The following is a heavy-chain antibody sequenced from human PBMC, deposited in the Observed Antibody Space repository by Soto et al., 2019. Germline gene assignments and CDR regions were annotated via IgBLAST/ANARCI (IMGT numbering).Heavy chain of an antibody. CDR3: AKGTEPLRRPLLGFDL. Sequence: EVQLLESGGGLVQPGGSLRLSCAASGFTFSNYVMSWVRQAPGKGLEWVSGLSGSAAATYYGDSVKGRFTISRDNSKKTLYLQMSSLRAEDTAVYYCAKGTEPLRRPLLGFDLWGQGTMVTVSS. CDR1: GFTFSNYV. J-gene: IGHJ3*01. D-gene: IGHD1-1*01. CDR2: LSGSAAAT. V-gene: IGHV3-23*01.